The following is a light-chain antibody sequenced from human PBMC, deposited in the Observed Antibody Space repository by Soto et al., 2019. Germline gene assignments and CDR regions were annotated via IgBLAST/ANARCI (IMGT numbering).Light chain of an antibody. CDR1: QSVSSY. V-gene: IGKV3-11*01. CDR3: QQRSNWPKLT. J-gene: IGKJ4*01. CDR2: DAS. Sequence: EIVLTQSPATLSLSPGERGTLSCRASQSVSSYLAWYQQKPGQAPRLLIYDASNRATGIPARFSGSGSGTDFTLTISSLEPEDFAVYYCQQRSNWPKLTFGGGTKVDIK.